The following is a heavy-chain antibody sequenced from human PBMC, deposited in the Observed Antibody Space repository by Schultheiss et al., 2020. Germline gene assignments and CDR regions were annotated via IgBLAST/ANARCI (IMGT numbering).Heavy chain of an antibody. J-gene: IGHJ6*02. V-gene: IGHV4-59*06. D-gene: IGHD4-17*01. Sequence: SATLSLTCTVSGGSISSYYWSWIRQPPGKGLEWIGYIYHSGSTYYNPSLKSRVTISVDTSKNQFSLKLSSVTAADTAVYYCASGYTVTRGNYYYGMDVWGQGTTVTVSS. CDR3: ASGYTVTRGNYYYGMDV. CDR1: GGSISSYY. CDR2: IYHSGST.